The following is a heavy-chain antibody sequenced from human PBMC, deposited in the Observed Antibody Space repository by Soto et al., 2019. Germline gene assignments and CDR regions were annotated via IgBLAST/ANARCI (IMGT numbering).Heavy chain of an antibody. Sequence: QVQMVQSGAEVKKPGSSVKVSCQASVGTFSSSTISWVRQAPGQGLEWMGRIIPILGIANYAQKFQGRVTITADKSASTAYMELSSLRSEYTAVYYCARVSGYCSGGICYPYYFYYWGQGTLVTVSS. J-gene: IGHJ4*02. D-gene: IGHD2-15*01. CDR1: VGTFSSST. V-gene: IGHV1-69*02. CDR2: IIPILGIA. CDR3: ARVSGYCSGGICYPYYFYY.